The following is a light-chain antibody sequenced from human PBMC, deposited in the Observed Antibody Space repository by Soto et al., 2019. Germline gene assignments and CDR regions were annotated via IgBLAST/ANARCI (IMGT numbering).Light chain of an antibody. V-gene: IGKV3D-20*02. Sequence: EIVLTQSPGTLSLSPGERATLSFRASQSVSGSYLAWYQHKPGQAPRLLIYGASNRATGIPDRFTGSGSGTDFTLTISSLEPEDFAVYYCQQRSNWPPITFGQGTRLEI. CDR1: QSVSGSY. CDR3: QQRSNWPPIT. J-gene: IGKJ5*01. CDR2: GAS.